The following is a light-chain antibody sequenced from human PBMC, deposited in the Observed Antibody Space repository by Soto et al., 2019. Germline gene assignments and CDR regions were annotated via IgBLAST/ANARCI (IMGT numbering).Light chain of an antibody. J-gene: IGKJ5*01. CDR3: QQRSNWPPGVT. V-gene: IGKV3-11*01. CDR1: QTVTNY. CDR2: DAS. Sequence: EIVLTQSPATLSLSPGERATLSCRASQTVTNYLAWYQQKPGQAPRLLIYDASNRATGIPARFSGSGSGTDFTLTISSLEPEDFAVYYCQQRSNWPPGVTVGQGTRLDIK.